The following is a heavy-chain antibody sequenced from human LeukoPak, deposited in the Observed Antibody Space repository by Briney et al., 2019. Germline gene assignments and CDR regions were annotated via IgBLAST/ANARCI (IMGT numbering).Heavy chain of an antibody. CDR3: AKDNDSSGFDY. J-gene: IGHJ4*02. CDR1: GFTFSSYG. Sequence: PGRSLTLSCAASGFTFSSYGMHWVRQAPGKGLEWVAVISYDGSNKYYADSVKGRFTLPRDNSKNTLYLQMNSQRAEHTAVYYCAKDNDSSGFDYWGQGTLVTVSS. V-gene: IGHV3-30*18. D-gene: IGHD3-22*01. CDR2: ISYDGSNK.